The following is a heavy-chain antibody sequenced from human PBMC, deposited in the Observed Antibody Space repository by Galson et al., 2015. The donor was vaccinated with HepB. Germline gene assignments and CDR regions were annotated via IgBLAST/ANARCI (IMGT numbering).Heavy chain of an antibody. Sequence: SLRLSCAASGFTFSSYGMHWVRQAPGKGLEWVAVIWYDGSNKYYADSVKGRFTISRDNSKNTLYLQMNSLRAEDTAVYYCARGVRFLEWSRIDYWGQGTLVTVSS. CDR2: IWYDGSNK. J-gene: IGHJ4*02. V-gene: IGHV3-33*01. CDR3: ARGVRFLEWSRIDY. D-gene: IGHD3-3*01. CDR1: GFTFSSYG.